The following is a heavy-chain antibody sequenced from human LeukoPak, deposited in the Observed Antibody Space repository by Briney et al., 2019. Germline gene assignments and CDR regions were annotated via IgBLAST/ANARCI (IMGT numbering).Heavy chain of an antibody. CDR3: ARWRPYLTIDS. CDR2: IYTSGSS. Sequence: SQTLSLTCTVPGASISSGSYYWTWIRQPAGKGLEWIGRIYTSGSSNYNPSLKGRVTISVDTSKNQFSLKLSSVTAADTAVYYCARWRPYLTIDSWGQGTLVTVSS. J-gene: IGHJ4*02. CDR1: GASISSGSYY. V-gene: IGHV4-61*02.